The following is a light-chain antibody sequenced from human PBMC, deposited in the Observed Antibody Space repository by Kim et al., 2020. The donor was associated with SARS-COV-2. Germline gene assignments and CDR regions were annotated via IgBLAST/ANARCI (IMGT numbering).Light chain of an antibody. CDR2: SNN. V-gene: IGLV1-44*01. J-gene: IGLJ3*02. CDR3: ATWDDSLNAWV. Sequence: QSVLTQPPSASGTPGQRVTISCSGSSSNIGSNTVNWYQQLPGTAPKLLIYSNNQRPSGVPDRFSASKSGTSASLAISGLQSEDEADYYCATWDDSLNAWVFGGGTQLTVL. CDR1: SSNIGSNT.